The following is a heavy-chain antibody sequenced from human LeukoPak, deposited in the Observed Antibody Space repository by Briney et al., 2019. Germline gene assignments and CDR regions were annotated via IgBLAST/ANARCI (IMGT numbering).Heavy chain of an antibody. CDR1: GGSFSSYY. V-gene: IGHV4-34*01. CDR3: ARGPPLSPDYDISTGYYNFDY. J-gene: IGHJ4*02. D-gene: IGHD3-9*01. Sequence: SETLSLTCAVYGGSFSSYYWSRIRQPPGKWLEWIGEINYSGSTKYNPSLESRVTISVDTSKNHFSLMLTSLTAADTAVYYCARGPPLSPDYDISTGYYNFDYWGQGTLVTVSS. CDR2: INYSGST.